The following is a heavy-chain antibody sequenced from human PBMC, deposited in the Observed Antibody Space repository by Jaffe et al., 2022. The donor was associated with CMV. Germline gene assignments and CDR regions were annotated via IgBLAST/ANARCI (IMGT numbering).Heavy chain of an antibody. CDR3: AKGPNYSGSYLPNWFDP. V-gene: IGHV3-23*01. CDR1: GFTFSSYA. CDR2: ISGSGGST. J-gene: IGHJ5*02. Sequence: EVQLLESGGGLVQPGGSLRLSCAASGFTFSSYAMSWVRQAPGKGLEWVSAISGSGGSTYYADSVKGRFTISRDNSKNTLYLQMNSLRAEDTAVYYCAKGPNYSGSYLPNWFDPWGQGTLVTVSS. D-gene: IGHD1-26*01.